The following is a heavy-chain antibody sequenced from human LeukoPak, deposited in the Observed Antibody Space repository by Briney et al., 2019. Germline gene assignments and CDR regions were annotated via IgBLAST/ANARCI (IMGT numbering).Heavy chain of an antibody. V-gene: IGHV1-2*02. D-gene: IGHD3-22*01. CDR1: GYSFTGYF. CDR2: IDSNSGDT. J-gene: IGHJ4*02. CDR3: ARSGSTGYSLDY. Sequence: SVKVSCKASGYSFTGYFIYWVRQAPGQGLAWMGCIDSNSGDTKDAQKLQRRVSMPRDTSTRTAYMELSRLRSDDTAVYFCARSGSTGYSLDYWGQGTLVTVSS.